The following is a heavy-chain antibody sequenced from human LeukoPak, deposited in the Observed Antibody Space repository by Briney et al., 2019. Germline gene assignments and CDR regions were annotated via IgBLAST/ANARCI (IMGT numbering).Heavy chain of an antibody. V-gene: IGHV4-59*08. CDR1: GGSISSYY. J-gene: IGHJ5*02. CDR3: ARTFNWFDP. CDR2: ISYSGTT. D-gene: IGHD2/OR15-2a*01. Sequence: SETLSLTCTVSGGSISSYYWNWIRQPPGKGLEWIGYISYSGTTNYNPSLKSRVTISVDTSKNQFSLKLSSVTAADTAVYYCARTFNWFDPWGQGTLVTVSS.